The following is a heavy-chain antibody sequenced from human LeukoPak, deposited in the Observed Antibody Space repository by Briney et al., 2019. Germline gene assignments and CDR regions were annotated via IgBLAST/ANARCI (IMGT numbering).Heavy chain of an antibody. Sequence: SETLSLICTVSGASISSYYWSWIRQPPGKGLEWIGDIYYSGSIKYNPSLRSRVTMSVDTSKNQFSLKLSSVTAADTAIYYCARENPSGYYNRPIDYWGQGTLVTVSS. D-gene: IGHD3-22*01. J-gene: IGHJ4*02. CDR1: GASISSYY. CDR3: ARENPSGYYNRPIDY. V-gene: IGHV4-59*01. CDR2: IYYSGSI.